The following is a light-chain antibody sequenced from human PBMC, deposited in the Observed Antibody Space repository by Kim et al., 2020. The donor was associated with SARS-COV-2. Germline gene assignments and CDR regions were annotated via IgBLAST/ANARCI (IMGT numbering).Light chain of an antibody. CDR3: QVWHTGSDHVV. CDR2: SDS. CDR1: DIGIKA. V-gene: IGLV3-21*04. J-gene: IGLJ2*01. Sequence: SYELTQPPSVSVAPGQTARITCGGDDIGIKAVHWYQQKPGQAPVLVIYSDSDRPSGIPERVSGSNSANTATLTITRVEAGDEADYYCQVWHTGSDHVVFGGGTQLTVL.